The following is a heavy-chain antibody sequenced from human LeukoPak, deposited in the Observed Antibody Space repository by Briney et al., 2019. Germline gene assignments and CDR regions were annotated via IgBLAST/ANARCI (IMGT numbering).Heavy chain of an antibody. V-gene: IGHV3-73*01. CDR1: GFTFSGSA. D-gene: IGHD2-15*01. CDR3: TTGPYCSGGSCLDTW. J-gene: IGHJ4*02. CDR2: IRSKANSYAT. Sequence: GGSLRLSCAASGFTFSGSAMHWVRQASGKGLEWVGRIRSKANSYATAYAASVKGRFTISRDDSKNTAYLQMNSLKTEDTAVYYCTTGPYCSGGSCLDTWWGQGTLVTVSS.